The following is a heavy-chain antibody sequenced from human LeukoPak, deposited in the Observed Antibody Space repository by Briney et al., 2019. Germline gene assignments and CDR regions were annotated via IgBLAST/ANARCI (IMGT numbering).Heavy chain of an antibody. V-gene: IGHV4-59*01. J-gene: IGHJ2*01. Sequence: ASETLSLTCTVSGGSISSYYWSWIRQPPGKGLEWIGYIYYSGSTNYNPSLKSRVIISVDTSKNQFSLKLSSVTAADTAVYYCARVIVVVPAAIGAHWYFDLWGRGTLVTVSS. D-gene: IGHD2-2*02. CDR3: ARVIVVVPAAIGAHWYFDL. CDR2: IYYSGST. CDR1: GGSISSYY.